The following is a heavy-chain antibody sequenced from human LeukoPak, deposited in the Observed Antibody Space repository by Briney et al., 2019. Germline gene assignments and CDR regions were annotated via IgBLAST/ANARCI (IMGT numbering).Heavy chain of an antibody. CDR2: IYYSGST. CDR3: ARHDRIQLWLVPFDY. D-gene: IGHD5-18*01. CDR1: GASISSSSYY. V-gene: IGHV4-39*01. J-gene: IGHJ4*02. Sequence: SETLSLTCTVSGASISSSSYYWGWIRQPPGKGLEWIGSIYYSGSTYYNPSLKSRVTISVDTSKNQFSLKLSSVTAADTAVYYCARHDRIQLWLVPFDYWGQGTLVTVSS.